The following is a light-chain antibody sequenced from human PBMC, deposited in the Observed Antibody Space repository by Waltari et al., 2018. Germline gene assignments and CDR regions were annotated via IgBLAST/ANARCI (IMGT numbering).Light chain of an antibody. CDR2: GNS. CDR3: QSYDSSLSGYV. J-gene: IGLJ1*01. CDR1: SSNIGAGYD. Sequence: QSVLTQPPSVSGAPGQRVTISCTGSSSNIGAGYDVPWYQQLPGTAPKLLSYGNSNRPSGVPDRFSGSKSGTSASLAITGLQAEDEADYYCQSYDSSLSGYVFGTGTKVTVL. V-gene: IGLV1-40*01.